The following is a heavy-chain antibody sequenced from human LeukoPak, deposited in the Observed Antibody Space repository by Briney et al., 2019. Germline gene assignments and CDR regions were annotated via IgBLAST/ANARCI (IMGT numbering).Heavy chain of an antibody. D-gene: IGHD1-26*01. Sequence: SETLSLTCTVSGGSISSYYWSWIRQPPGKGLEWIGYIYYSGSTNYNPSLKSRVTISVDTSKNQFSLKLSSVTAADTAVYYCARVVGATVGYYFDYWGQGTLVTVSS. CDR3: ARVVGATVGYYFDY. CDR1: GGSISSYY. J-gene: IGHJ4*02. CDR2: IYYSGST. V-gene: IGHV4-59*12.